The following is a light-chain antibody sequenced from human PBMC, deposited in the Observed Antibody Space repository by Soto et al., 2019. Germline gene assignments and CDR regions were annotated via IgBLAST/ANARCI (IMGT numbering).Light chain of an antibody. CDR1: QSISSY. CDR3: QQSYSTPYT. CDR2: AAS. Sequence: DIQMTQAPSSLSASVGDRVTITCRASQSISSYLNWYQQKPGKAPKLLIYAASSLQSGVPSRFSGSGSGPDFTLPISSLQPEYFATYYCQQSYSTPYTFGQGTKLEIK. V-gene: IGKV1-39*01. J-gene: IGKJ2*01.